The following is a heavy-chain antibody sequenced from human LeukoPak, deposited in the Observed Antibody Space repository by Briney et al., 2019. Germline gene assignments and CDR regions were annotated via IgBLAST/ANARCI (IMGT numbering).Heavy chain of an antibody. Sequence: GGSLRLSCAASGFTVSSDYMSWVRQAPGKGLEWVSVIYSGGETYYADSVKGRFTISRDNSKNTLYLQMNSLRAEDTAVYYCARGTSGGYEGDYWGQGTLVTVSS. J-gene: IGHJ4*02. CDR3: ARGTSGGYEGDY. CDR2: IYSGGET. V-gene: IGHV3-66*01. D-gene: IGHD1-1*01. CDR1: GFTVSSDY.